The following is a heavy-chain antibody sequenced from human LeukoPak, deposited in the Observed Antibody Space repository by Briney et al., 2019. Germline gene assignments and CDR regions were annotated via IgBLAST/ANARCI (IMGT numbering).Heavy chain of an antibody. Sequence: SETLSLTCAVSGGSFSGYYWTWIRQPPGKGLEWIGEIHYSGRINYNPSLKSRVTISADTSNNHFSLKVNSVTAADTAVYYCSRGTDAYKCGNSWGQGTLVTVSS. CDR3: SRGTDAYKCGNS. D-gene: IGHD5-24*01. V-gene: IGHV4-34*01. CDR1: GGSFSGYY. J-gene: IGHJ4*02. CDR2: IHYSGRI.